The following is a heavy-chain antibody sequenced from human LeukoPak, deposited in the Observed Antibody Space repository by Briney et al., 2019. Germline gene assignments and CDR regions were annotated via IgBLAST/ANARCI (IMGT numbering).Heavy chain of an antibody. J-gene: IGHJ3*02. CDR3: ATPGAYCGGDCSGAFDI. Sequence: ASVKVSCKASGYTFTSYYMHWVRQAPGQGLEWMGIINPSGGSTSYAQKFQGRVTMTRDTSTSTVYMELSSPRSEDTAVYYCATPGAYCGGDCSGAFDIWGQGTMVTVSS. D-gene: IGHD2-21*02. CDR1: GYTFTSYY. V-gene: IGHV1-46*01. CDR2: INPSGGST.